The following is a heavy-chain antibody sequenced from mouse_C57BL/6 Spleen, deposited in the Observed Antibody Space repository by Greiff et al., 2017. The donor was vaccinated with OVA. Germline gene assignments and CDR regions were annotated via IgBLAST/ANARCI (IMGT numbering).Heavy chain of an antibody. D-gene: IGHD1-1*01. CDR1: GYTFTSYW. J-gene: IGHJ4*01. V-gene: IGHV1-52*01. CDR3: ARTVVATDYYAMDY. CDR2: IDPSDSET. Sequence: QVQLQQSGAELVRPGSSVKLSCKASGYTFTSYWMHWVKQRPIQGLEWIGNIDPSDSETHYNQKFKDKATLTVDKSSSTAYMQLSSLTSEDSAVYYCARTVVATDYYAMDYWGQGTSVTVSS.